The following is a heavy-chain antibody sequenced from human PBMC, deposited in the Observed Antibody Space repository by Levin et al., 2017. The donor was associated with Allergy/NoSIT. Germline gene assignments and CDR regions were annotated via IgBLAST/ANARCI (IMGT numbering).Heavy chain of an antibody. CDR2: MYYRGPT. CDR3: ARGDDSTGHFPPCFDY. Sequence: SPTLSLPCAVSGASIGSSRYYWGWIRQSPRKGLEWIGSMYYRGPTFYHPSLKSRLTISIDTSKNQVSLNLRSVTAADTAVYYCARGDDSTGHFPPCFDYWGQGTLATVSS. D-gene: IGHD3-22*01. V-gene: IGHV4-39*07. J-gene: IGHJ4*02. CDR1: GASIGSSRYY.